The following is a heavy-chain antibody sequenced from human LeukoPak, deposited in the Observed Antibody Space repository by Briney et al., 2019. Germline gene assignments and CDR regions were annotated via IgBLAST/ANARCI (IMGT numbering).Heavy chain of an antibody. Sequence: GESLKISCKGSGYSFTNYWIGWVRQMPGKGLEWMGIIYPGDSDTRYSPSFQSQVTISADKSISTAYLQWSSLKASDTAMYYCARSLQVPGYCSSTSCYDAFDIWGQGTMVTVSS. V-gene: IGHV5-51*01. CDR3: ARSLQVPGYCSSTSCYDAFDI. CDR1: GYSFTNYW. CDR2: IYPGDSDT. D-gene: IGHD2-2*01. J-gene: IGHJ3*02.